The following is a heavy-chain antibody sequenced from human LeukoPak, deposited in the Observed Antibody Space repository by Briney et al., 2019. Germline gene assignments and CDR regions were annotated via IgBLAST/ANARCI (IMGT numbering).Heavy chain of an antibody. D-gene: IGHD4-11*01. CDR1: GFTFSSYS. J-gene: IGHJ4*02. Sequence: GGSLRLSCAASGFTFSSYSMNWVRQAPGKGLEWVSYISSSSSTIYYADSVKGRFTISRDNAKNSLYLQMNSLRAEDTAVYYCARDGALLRTTTVTSFDYWGQGTLVTVSS. CDR3: ARDGALLRTTTVTSFDY. CDR2: ISSSSSTI. V-gene: IGHV3-48*01.